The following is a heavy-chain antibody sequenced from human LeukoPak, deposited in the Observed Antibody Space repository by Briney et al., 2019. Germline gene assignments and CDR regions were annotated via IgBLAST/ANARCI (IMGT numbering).Heavy chain of an antibody. CDR2: MKPNSGNT. J-gene: IGHJ4*02. CDR3: VSDTYYGSGSHHPRRFDY. V-gene: IGHV1-8*01. Sequence: GASVKVSCKASGYTFTNYDINWVRQATGQGLEWMGYMKPNSGNTGYAQKFQGRVTMTRDTSISTAYMELSSLTSEDTALYYCVSDTYYGSGSHHPRRFDYWGQGTLVTVSS. D-gene: IGHD3-10*01. CDR1: GYTFTNYD.